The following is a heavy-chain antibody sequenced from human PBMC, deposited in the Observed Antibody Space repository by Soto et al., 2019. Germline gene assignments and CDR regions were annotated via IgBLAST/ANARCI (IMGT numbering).Heavy chain of an antibody. CDR2: IYYSGGT. J-gene: IGHJ4*02. V-gene: IGHV4-59*01. CDR1: GGSLNTYY. Sequence: XATLSLTCTVSGGSLNTYYWSGIRQPPGKGLEWIGYIYYSGGTKYNPSLKSRVTISVDTSRNEFSLKLRSVTAADTAVYYCARGGTHSSGWYAKDFDYWGQGNMVTVSS. CDR3: ARGGTHSSGWYAKDFDY. D-gene: IGHD6-19*01.